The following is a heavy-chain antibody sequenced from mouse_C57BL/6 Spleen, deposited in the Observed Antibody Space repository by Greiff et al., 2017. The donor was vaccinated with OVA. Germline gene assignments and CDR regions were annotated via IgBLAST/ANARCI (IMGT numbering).Heavy chain of an antibody. CDR2: IYPGDGDT. Sequence: QVQLQQSGPELVKPGASVKISCKASGYAFSSSWMNWVKQRPGKGLEWIGRIYPGDGDTNCNGKFKGKATLTADKSSSTAYMQLSSLTSEDSAVYFCARGNWDVIYWGQGTTLKVSS. V-gene: IGHV1-82*01. D-gene: IGHD4-1*01. J-gene: IGHJ2*01. CDR1: GYAFSSSW. CDR3: ARGNWDVIY.